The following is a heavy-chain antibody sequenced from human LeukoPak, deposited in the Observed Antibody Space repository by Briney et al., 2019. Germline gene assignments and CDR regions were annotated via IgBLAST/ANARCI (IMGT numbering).Heavy chain of an antibody. Sequence: SETLSLTCTVSGGSISSYYWSWIRQPPGKGLEWIGYIYYSGSTNYNPSLKSRVTISVDTSKNQFSLKLSSVTAADTAVYYCARGGRGELWFGRYYYYYGMDVWGQGTTVTVSS. CDR1: GGSISSYY. J-gene: IGHJ6*02. V-gene: IGHV4-59*01. D-gene: IGHD5-18*01. CDR3: ARGGRGELWFGRYYYYYGMDV. CDR2: IYYSGST.